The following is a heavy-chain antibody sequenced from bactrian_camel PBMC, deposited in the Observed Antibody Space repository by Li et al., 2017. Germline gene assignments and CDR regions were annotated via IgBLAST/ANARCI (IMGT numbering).Heavy chain of an antibody. J-gene: IGHJ4*01. CDR2: IVTGGGNT. Sequence: QVQLVESGGGSVQAEGSLRLSCAASGYFSKRCMAWFRQAPGKEREGVAAIVTGGGNTYYAGSVDGRFTISQDNAKNTVYLQMNSLKPEDTAMYYCAGRTDGNCGVWYLTTTSAFQYWGQGTQVTVS. CDR3: AGRTDGNCGVWYLTTTSAFQY. D-gene: IGHD3*01. V-gene: IGHV3S1*01. CDR1: GYFSKRC.